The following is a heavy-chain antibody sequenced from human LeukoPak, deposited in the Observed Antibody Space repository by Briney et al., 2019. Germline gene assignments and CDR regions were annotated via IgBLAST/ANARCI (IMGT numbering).Heavy chain of an antibody. CDR1: GFTFSAYE. J-gene: IGHJ4*02. D-gene: IGHD2-21*02. Sequence: GGSLRLSCTASGFTFSAYEMNWVRQAPGKGLEWISYINHDGGTIYYADSVKGRLTISRDNAMNSLYLQMNSLRAEDTAIYYCARDFRTVVTAIPFFDSWGQGTLVTVSS. CDR3: ARDFRTVVTAIPFFDS. CDR2: INHDGGTI. V-gene: IGHV3-48*03.